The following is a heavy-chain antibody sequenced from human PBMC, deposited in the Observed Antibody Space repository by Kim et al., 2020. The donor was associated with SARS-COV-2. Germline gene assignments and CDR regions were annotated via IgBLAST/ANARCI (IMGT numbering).Heavy chain of an antibody. J-gene: IGHJ4*02. CDR3: ANLWSGSGGYFDY. D-gene: IGHD2-15*01. Sequence: ADSVKGRFTISRDNSKNTLYLQMNSLRAEDTAVYYCANLWSGSGGYFDYWGQGTLVTVSS. V-gene: IGHV3-30*02.